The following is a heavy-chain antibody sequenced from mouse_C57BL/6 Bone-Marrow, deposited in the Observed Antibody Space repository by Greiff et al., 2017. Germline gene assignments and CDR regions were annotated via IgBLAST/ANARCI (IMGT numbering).Heavy chain of an antibody. J-gene: IGHJ2*01. CDR1: GYAFSSSW. CDR2: IYPGDGDT. Sequence: VKLQESGPELVKPGASVKISCKASGYAFSSSWMNWVKQRPGKGLEWIGRIYPGDGDTNYNGKFKGKATLTADKSSSPASMQLSSLTSEDSAVYFCARLYYGSSLFDYWGQGTTLTVSS. CDR3: ARLYYGSSLFDY. V-gene: IGHV1-82*01. D-gene: IGHD1-1*01.